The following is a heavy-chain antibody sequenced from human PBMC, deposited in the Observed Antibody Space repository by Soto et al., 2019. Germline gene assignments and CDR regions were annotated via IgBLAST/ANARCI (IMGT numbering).Heavy chain of an antibody. V-gene: IGHV1-8*01. CDR3: AGGQATYYDFWSGYYTKGPPHQTDRGMDV. CDR2: MNPNSGNT. J-gene: IGHJ6*02. Sequence: ASVKVSCKASGYTFTSYDINWVRQATGQGLEWMGWMNPNSGNTGYAQKFQGRATMTRNTSISTAYMELSSLRSEDTAVYYCAGGQATYYDFWSGYYTKGPPHQTDRGMDVWGQGTTVTVSS. D-gene: IGHD3-3*01. CDR1: GYTFTSYD.